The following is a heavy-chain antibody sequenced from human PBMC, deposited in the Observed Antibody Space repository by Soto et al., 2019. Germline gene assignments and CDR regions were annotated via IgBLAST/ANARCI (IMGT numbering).Heavy chain of an antibody. D-gene: IGHD6-13*01. V-gene: IGHV1-2*02. CDR3: ARGLVDEYSSSWRSASHGMDV. CDR2: INPNSGGT. J-gene: IGHJ6*02. CDR1: GFTFSAYY. Sequence: QVQLVQSGAEVKKPGAPVKVSCKASGFTFSAYYIYWVRQAPGQGLEWIGWINPNSGGTNNAQKFQGRVTMTSVSATISVYMELSALMPDHTAVYYCARGLVDEYSSSWRSASHGMDVWGQGTTVTVSS.